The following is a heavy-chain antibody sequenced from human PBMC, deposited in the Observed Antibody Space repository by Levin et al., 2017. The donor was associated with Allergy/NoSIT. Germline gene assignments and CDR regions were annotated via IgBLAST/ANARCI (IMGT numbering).Heavy chain of an antibody. Sequence: GGSLRLSCAASGFTFSSYAMSWVRQAPGKGLEWVSAISGSGGSTYYADSVKGRFTISRDNSKNTLYLQMNSLRAEDTAVYYCAKEGVQPAAIFYYYGMDVWGQGTTVTVSS. CDR2: ISGSGGST. D-gene: IGHD2-2*02. CDR3: AKEGVQPAAIFYYYGMDV. CDR1: GFTFSSYA. V-gene: IGHV3-23*01. J-gene: IGHJ6*02.